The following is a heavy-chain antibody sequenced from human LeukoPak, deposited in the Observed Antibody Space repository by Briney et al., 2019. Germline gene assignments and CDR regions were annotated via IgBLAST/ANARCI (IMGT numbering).Heavy chain of an antibody. CDR3: TREGPPVGSTDYYEY. V-gene: IGHV1-69*13. CDR2: IIPMFGKA. CDR1: GGTFSSDS. J-gene: IGHJ4*02. Sequence: SVKVSCKASGGTFSSDSISWVRQAPGQGPEWIGEIIPMFGKANYAQRFQGRVTITADESTSTTYMEVSSLRSADTAVYYCTREGPPVGSTDYYEYWGQGTLVTVSS. D-gene: IGHD3-22*01.